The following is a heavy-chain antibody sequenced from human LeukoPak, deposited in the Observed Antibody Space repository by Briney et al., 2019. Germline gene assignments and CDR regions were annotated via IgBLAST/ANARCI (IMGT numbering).Heavy chain of an antibody. Sequence: SETLSLTCTVSGGSISSYYWSWIRQPPGKGLEWIGYIYYSGSTNYNPSLKSRVTISVDTSKNQFSLKLSSVTAADTAVYYCARGYYDFWSGYYGYYFDYWGQGTLITVSS. CDR2: IYYSGST. CDR3: ARGYYDFWSGYYGYYFDY. V-gene: IGHV4-59*01. D-gene: IGHD3-3*01. J-gene: IGHJ4*02. CDR1: GGSISSYY.